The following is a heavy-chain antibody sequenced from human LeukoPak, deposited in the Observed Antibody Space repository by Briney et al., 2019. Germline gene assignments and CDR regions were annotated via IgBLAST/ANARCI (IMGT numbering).Heavy chain of an antibody. CDR2: ISSSGSTI. CDR1: GFTFSDYY. D-gene: IGHD6-19*01. V-gene: IGHV3-11*04. Sequence: GGSLRLSRAASGFTFSDYYMSWIRQAPGKGLEWVSYISSSGSTIYYADSVKGRFTISRDNAKNSLYLQMNSLRVEDTAVYYCAREEQWLVWRGFDYWGQGTLVTVSS. J-gene: IGHJ4*02. CDR3: AREEQWLVWRGFDY.